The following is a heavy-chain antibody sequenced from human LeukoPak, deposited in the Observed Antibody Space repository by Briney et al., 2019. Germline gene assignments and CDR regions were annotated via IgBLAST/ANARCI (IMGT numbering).Heavy chain of an antibody. CDR1: GFTVSSNY. CDR2: IYSGGST. D-gene: IGHD3-9*01. Sequence: GGSLRLSCAASGFTVSSNYMSWVRQAPGKGLEWVSVIYSGGSTYYADSVKGRFTISRDNSKNTLYLQMNSLRAEDTAVYYCARDSFRYFDWLSYGMDVWGQGTTVTVSS. J-gene: IGHJ6*02. V-gene: IGHV3-66*01. CDR3: ARDSFRYFDWLSYGMDV.